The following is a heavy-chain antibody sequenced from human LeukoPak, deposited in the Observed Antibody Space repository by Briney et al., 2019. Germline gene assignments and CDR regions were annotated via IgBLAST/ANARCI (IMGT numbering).Heavy chain of an antibody. CDR3: ARDQPITMVRGVIPNYYYYYYGMDV. V-gene: IGHV3-30*19. CDR1: GFTFSSYG. J-gene: IGHJ6*02. CDR2: ISYDGSNK. Sequence: PGRSLRLSCAASGFTFSSYGMHWVRQAPGKGLEWVAVISYDGSNKYYADSVKGRFTISRDNSKNTLYLQMNSLRAEDTAVYYCARDQPITMVRGVIPNYYYYYYGMDVWGQGTTVTVSS. D-gene: IGHD3-10*01.